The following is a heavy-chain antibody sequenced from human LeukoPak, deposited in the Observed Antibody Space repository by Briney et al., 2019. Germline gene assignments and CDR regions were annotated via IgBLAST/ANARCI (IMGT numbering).Heavy chain of an antibody. V-gene: IGHV4-59*01. CDR3: TRASDYYDDSGYYSYFDT. D-gene: IGHD3-22*01. J-gene: IGHJ4*02. Sequence: PSETLSLTCTISGGSISNYYWTWIRQPPGEGLQWIGYIHYRGSTSYNFSLKGRVTISVDTSKNQFSLRLSSVTAADTAVYYCTRASDYYDDSGYYSYFDTWGQGTLVSVSS. CDR1: GGSISNYY. CDR2: IHYRGST.